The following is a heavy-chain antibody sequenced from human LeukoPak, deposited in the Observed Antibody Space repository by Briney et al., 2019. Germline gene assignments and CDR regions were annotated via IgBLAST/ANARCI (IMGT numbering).Heavy chain of an antibody. CDR1: GFTFSDAW. CDR3: ARLGNIAAAGSDY. D-gene: IGHD6-13*01. Sequence: GGSLRLSCAASGFTFSDAWMSWVRQAPGKGLEWVGRIKSKTDGGTTDYAAPVKGRFTISRDDSKNTLYLQMNSLKTEDTAVYYCARLGNIAAAGSDYWGQGTLVTVSS. J-gene: IGHJ4*02. V-gene: IGHV3-15*01. CDR2: IKSKTDGGTT.